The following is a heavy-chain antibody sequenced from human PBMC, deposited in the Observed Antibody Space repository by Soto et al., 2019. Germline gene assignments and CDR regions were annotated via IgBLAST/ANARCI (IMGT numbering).Heavy chain of an antibody. V-gene: IGHV3-23*01. J-gene: IGHJ4*02. D-gene: IGHD6-25*01. CDR2: ISGIFGST. CDR3: AKDPSSSVGSNFDY. Sequence: GGSLRLSCAASGFTFSSYAMIWVRQAPVNGLEFVSAISGIFGSTYYADSVKGRFTISRYNSKNTLYLQMNSLRAEYTAVYYCAKDPSSSVGSNFDYWAQGTLVTVSS. CDR1: GFTFSSYA.